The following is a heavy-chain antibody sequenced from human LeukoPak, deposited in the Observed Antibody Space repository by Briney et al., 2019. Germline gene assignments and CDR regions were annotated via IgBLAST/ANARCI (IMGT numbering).Heavy chain of an antibody. V-gene: IGHV3-33*01. Sequence: GGSLRLSCAASGFTFSSYGMHWVRQAPGKGLEWVAVIWYDGSNKYYADSAKGRFTISRDNSKNTLYLQMNSLRAEDTAVYYCARRKDYYYMDVRGKGTTVTVSS. D-gene: IGHD1-14*01. J-gene: IGHJ6*03. CDR3: ARRKDYYYMDV. CDR2: IWYDGSNK. CDR1: GFTFSSYG.